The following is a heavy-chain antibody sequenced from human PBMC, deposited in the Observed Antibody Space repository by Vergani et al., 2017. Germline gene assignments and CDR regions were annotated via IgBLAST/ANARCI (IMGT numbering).Heavy chain of an antibody. D-gene: IGHD5-18*01. Sequence: VRLVESGGGVAQPGRPLGLSFQAPESSFRSFGLNWFRKPPGKGLEGVAKIKQDGSEKYYVDSVKGRFTISRDNAKNSLYLQMNSLRAEDTAVYYCARDAGYSYGSLDYWGQGTLVTVSS. V-gene: IGHV3-7*01. CDR2: IKQDGSEK. J-gene: IGHJ4*02. CDR3: ARDAGYSYGSLDY. CDR1: ESSFRSFG.